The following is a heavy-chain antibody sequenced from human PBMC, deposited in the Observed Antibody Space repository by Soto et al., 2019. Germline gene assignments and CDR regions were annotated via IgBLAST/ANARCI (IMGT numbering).Heavy chain of an antibody. J-gene: IGHJ4*02. CDR3: AGYSGYDWSPFDY. V-gene: IGHV4-39*01. CDR1: GGSISSSSYY. D-gene: IGHD5-12*01. Sequence: PSETLSLTCTVSGGSISSSSYYWGWIRQPPGKGLEWIGSIYYSGSTYYNPSLKSRVTISVDTSKNQFSLKLSSVTAADTAVYYCAGYSGYDWSPFDYWGQGTLVTVSS. CDR2: IYYSGST.